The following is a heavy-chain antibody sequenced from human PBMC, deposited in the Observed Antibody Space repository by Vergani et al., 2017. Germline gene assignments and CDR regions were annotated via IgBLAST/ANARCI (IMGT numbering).Heavy chain of an antibody. D-gene: IGHD4/OR15-4a*01. CDR3: AKDIGSYGGYVDY. Sequence: EVQVVESGGGLVQPGRSLRLSCAASGFTFENYAMHWVRQAPGKGLGWVSGISWNSVDIGYADSVKGRFTISRDNAKNSLYLQRNSLRREDMALYYCAKDIGSYGGYVDYWGQGTLVTVSS. V-gene: IGHV3-9*03. J-gene: IGHJ4*02. CDR1: GFTFENYA. CDR2: ISWNSVDI.